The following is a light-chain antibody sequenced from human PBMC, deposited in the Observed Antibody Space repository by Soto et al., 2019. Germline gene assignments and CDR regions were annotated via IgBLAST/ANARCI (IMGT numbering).Light chain of an antibody. CDR1: QTINNY. V-gene: IGKV1-39*01. Sequence: DIQMTQSPSSLSASVVDRVTIAFRASQTINNYLNWYQQKPGKAPKLLIYAASTLQSGVPSRFSGSGSGTDFTLTITSLLPEDFATYYCQQSYSPRALTFGGGTKVDIK. J-gene: IGKJ4*01. CDR3: QQSYSPRALT. CDR2: AAS.